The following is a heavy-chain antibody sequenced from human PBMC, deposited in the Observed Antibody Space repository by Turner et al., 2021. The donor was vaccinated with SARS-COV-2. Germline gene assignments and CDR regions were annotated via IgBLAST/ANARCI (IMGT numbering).Heavy chain of an antibody. V-gene: IGHV3-7*01. Sequence: EVQLVESGGGLVQPGGSLRLSCEASGFTFSSYWMNWIRQAPGKGLEWVANIKPEGSGEYYVDAMKGRFTISRDNPKNSLYLQMNSLRAEDTAMYYCAREGRRLGAYDVWGQGTLVTVSS. J-gene: IGHJ4*02. CDR3: AREGRRLGAYDV. CDR1: GFTFSSYW. CDR2: IKPEGSGE. D-gene: IGHD3-10*01.